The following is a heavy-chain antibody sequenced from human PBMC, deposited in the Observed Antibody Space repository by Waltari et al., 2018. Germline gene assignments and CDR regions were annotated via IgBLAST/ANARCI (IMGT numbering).Heavy chain of an antibody. D-gene: IGHD3-16*01. CDR3: ARELLGGGAFDS. V-gene: IGHV7-4-1*02. CDR1: GYTFTDHA. J-gene: IGHJ4*02. Sequence: QVQLVQSGSELKKPGASVKVSCKASGYTFTDHAMNWVRQAPGQGLQFLGWINTNTQNPVYERGFAGRVVFSLDTSISTVYMEITSLKTEDTAVYYCARELLGGGAFDSWGQGTLVSVSS. CDR2: INTNTQNP.